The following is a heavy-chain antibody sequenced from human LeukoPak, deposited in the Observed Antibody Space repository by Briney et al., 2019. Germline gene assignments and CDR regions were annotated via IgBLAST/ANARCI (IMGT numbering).Heavy chain of an antibody. D-gene: IGHD6-13*01. J-gene: IGHJ4*02. CDR1: GFTFSSYS. CDR3: ARGSSSWYLNFDY. V-gene: IGHV3-48*01. CDR2: ISSSSSTI. Sequence: GGSLRLSCAASGFTFSSYSMNWVRQAPGKGLEWVSYISSSSSTIYYADSVKGRFTISRDNAKNSPYLQMNSLRAEDTAVYYCARGSSSWYLNFDYWGQGTLVTVSS.